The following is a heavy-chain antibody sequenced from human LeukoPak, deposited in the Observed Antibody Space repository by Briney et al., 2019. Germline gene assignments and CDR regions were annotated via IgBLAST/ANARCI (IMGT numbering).Heavy chain of an antibody. CDR1: GGSISSYY. Sequence: KPSETLSLTCTVSGGSISSYYWSWIRQAPGKGLEWIGYVYYSGSTNYNPSLKSRITVSVDTSKSQFSLKLTSVTAADTAVYYCARYYYDSSGLRNEYYFDYWGQGTLVTVSS. CDR3: ARYYYDSSGLRNEYYFDY. D-gene: IGHD3-22*01. J-gene: IGHJ4*02. V-gene: IGHV4-59*01. CDR2: VYYSGST.